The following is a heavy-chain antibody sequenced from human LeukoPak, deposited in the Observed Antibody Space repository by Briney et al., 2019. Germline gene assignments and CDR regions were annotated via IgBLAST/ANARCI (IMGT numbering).Heavy chain of an antibody. J-gene: IGHJ6*03. CDR3: AKGNYGDYYYYYMDV. V-gene: IGHV3-48*03. Sequence: GGSLRLSCAASGFTFSSYEMNWVRQAPGKGLEWVSYISSSGSTIYYADSVKGRFTISRDNSKNSLYLQMNSLRAEDTALYYCAKGNYGDYYYYYMDVWGKGTTVTVSS. CDR2: ISSSGSTI. D-gene: IGHD4-17*01. CDR1: GFTFSSYE.